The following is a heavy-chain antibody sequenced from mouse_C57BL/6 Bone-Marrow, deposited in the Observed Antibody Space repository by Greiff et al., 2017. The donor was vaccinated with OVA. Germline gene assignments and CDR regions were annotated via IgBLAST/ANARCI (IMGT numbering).Heavy chain of an antibody. Sequence: VKLQQPGAELVKPGASVKLSCKASGYTFTSYWMHWVKQRPGQGLEWIGMIHPNSGSTNYNEKFKSKATLTVDKSSSTAYMQLSSLTSEDSAVYYCAREGGYYGSSSFAYWGQGTLVPVSA. J-gene: IGHJ3*01. CDR3: AREGGYYGSSSFAY. V-gene: IGHV1-64*01. CDR2: IHPNSGST. CDR1: GYTFTSYW. D-gene: IGHD1-1*01.